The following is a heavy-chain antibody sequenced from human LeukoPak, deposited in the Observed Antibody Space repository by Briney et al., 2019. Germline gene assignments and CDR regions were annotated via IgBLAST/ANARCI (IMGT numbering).Heavy chain of an antibody. V-gene: IGHV1-24*01. J-gene: IGHJ4*02. CDR3: ARGRTAAVLDY. D-gene: IGHD6-25*01. CDR2: FDPEDGET. Sequence: ASVKVSCKVSGYTLTELSMHWVRQAPGKGLEWMGGFDPEDGETIYAQKFQGRVTMTRNTSISTAYMELSSLRSEDTAVYYCARGRTAAVLDYWGQGTLVTVSS. CDR1: GYTLTELS.